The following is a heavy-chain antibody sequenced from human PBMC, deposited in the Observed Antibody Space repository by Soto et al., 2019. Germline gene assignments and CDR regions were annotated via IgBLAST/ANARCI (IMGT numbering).Heavy chain of an antibody. J-gene: IGHJ4*02. Sequence: ASVKVSCKASGYTFTSYGISWVRQAPGQGLEWMGWISAYNGNTNYAQKLQGRVTMTTDTSTSTAYMELRSLRSDDTAVYYCARDYDFWSGPNYFAYWGQGTLVTGSS. V-gene: IGHV1-18*01. CDR3: ARDYDFWSGPNYFAY. CDR2: ISAYNGNT. CDR1: GYTFTSYG. D-gene: IGHD3-3*01.